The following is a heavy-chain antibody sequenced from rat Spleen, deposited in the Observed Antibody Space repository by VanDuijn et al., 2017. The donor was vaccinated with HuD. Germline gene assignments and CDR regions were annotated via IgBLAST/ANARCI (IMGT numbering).Heavy chain of an antibody. J-gene: IGHJ2*01. V-gene: IGHV5-7*01. CDR1: GFTFSDYA. CDR2: ISYDGRVP. CDR3: TRGTYYRH. Sequence: EVQLVESGGGLVQPGRSLKLSCAASGFTFSDYAMAWVRQSPKKGLEWVATISYDGRVPYYRDSVKGRFTISRDNANSTLYLQMDSPRSEDTATYYCTRGTYYRHWGQGVMVTVSS. D-gene: IGHD1-12*01.